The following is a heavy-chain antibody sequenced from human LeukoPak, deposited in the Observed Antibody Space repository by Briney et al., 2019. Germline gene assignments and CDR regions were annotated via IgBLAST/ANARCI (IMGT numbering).Heavy chain of an antibody. D-gene: IGHD3-22*01. CDR1: GYTFTAYY. CDR2: FDPEDGET. Sequence: GASVKVSCKASGYTFTAYYIHWVRQAPGKGLEWMGGFDPEDGETIYAQKFQGRVTMTEDTSTDTAYMELSSLRSEDTAVYYCATDPYYYDSSGYPPWGQGALVTVSS. J-gene: IGHJ5*02. V-gene: IGHV1-24*01. CDR3: ATDPYYYDSSGYPP.